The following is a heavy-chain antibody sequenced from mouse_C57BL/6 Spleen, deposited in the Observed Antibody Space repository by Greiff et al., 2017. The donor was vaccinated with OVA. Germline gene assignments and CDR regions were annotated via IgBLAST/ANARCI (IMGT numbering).Heavy chain of an antibody. V-gene: IGHV1-59*01. CDR2: IDPSDSYT. CDR3: ARSGGSSRAWFAY. CDR1: GYTFTSYW. J-gene: IGHJ3*01. Sequence: QVQLQQPGAELVRPGTSVKVSCKASGYTFTSYWMHWVKQRPGQGLEWIGVIDPSDSYTNYNQKFKGKATLTVDTSSSTAYMQLSSLTSEDSAVYYCARSGGSSRAWFAYWGQGTLVTVSA. D-gene: IGHD1-1*01.